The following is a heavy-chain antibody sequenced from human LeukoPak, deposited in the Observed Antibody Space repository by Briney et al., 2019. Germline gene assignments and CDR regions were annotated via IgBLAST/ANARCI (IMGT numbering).Heavy chain of an antibody. J-gene: IGHJ6*03. CDR1: GGTFSSYA. Sequence: GASVKVSCKASGGTFSSYAISWVRQAPGQGLEWMGGIIPIFGTANYAQKFQGRVTITADESTSTAYMELSSLRSEDTAVYYCARGADPVWIQLWLHNYYYMDVWGKGTTVTVSS. V-gene: IGHV1-69*13. D-gene: IGHD5-18*01. CDR2: IIPIFGTA. CDR3: ARGADPVWIQLWLHNYYYMDV.